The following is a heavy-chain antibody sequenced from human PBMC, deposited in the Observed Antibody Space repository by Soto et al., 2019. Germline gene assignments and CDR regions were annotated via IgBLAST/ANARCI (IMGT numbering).Heavy chain of an antibody. V-gene: IGHV1-69*13. J-gene: IGHJ5*01. Sequence: GASVKVSCKASGGTFSSYAISWVRQAPGQGLEWMGGIIPIFGTANYAQKFQGRVTITADESTSTAYMELSSLRSEDTAVFYCANVIQAATGVHWLNGFDVWGQGTLVTVSS. CDR1: GGTFSSYA. CDR2: IIPIFGTA. CDR3: ANVIQAATGVHWLNGFDV. D-gene: IGHD6-25*01.